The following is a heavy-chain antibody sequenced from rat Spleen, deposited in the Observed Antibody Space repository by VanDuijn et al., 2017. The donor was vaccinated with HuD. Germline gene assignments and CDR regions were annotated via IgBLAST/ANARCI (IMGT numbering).Heavy chain of an antibody. J-gene: IGHJ2*01. CDR1: GFTFSDYK. V-gene: IGHV5-20*01. CDR3: TRGAYYYDGYCDY. Sequence: EVQLVESGGGLVQPGRSLKLSCAASGFTFSDYKMAWVRQAPGKGLEWVASISNTGGSIYYPDSVKGRFTISRHNAKSSLYLQMDSLTSEDTATYYCTRGAYYYDGYCDYWGQGVMVTVSS. D-gene: IGHD1-12*03. CDR2: ISNTGGSI.